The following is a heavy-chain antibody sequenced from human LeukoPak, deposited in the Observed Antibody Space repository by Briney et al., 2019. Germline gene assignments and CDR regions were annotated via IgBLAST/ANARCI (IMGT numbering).Heavy chain of an antibody. V-gene: IGHV3-64*01. CDR1: GFTFNNYA. CDR2: ISMNGGTT. CDR3: ARCSKSLDI. Sequence: GGSLRLSCAASGFTFNNYAMHWVRQAPGKGLEYVSVISMNGGTTYYANSVKGRFTISRDNSKNTLYLQMGSLRSVDMAVYHCARCSKSLDIWGQGTTVTVSS. D-gene: IGHD4/OR15-4a*01. J-gene: IGHJ6*02.